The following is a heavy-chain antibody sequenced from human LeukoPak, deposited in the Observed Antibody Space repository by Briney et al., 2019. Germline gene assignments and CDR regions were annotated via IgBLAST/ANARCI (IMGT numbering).Heavy chain of an antibody. V-gene: IGHV3-23*01. CDR2: ISGSGGST. J-gene: IGHJ4*02. Sequence: GGSLRLSCAASGFTFSDYYMSWVRQAPGKGLEWVSAISGSGGSTYYADSVKGRFTISRDNSKNTLYLQMNSLRAEDTAVYYCASVDTAMVPPFDYWGQGTLVTVSS. D-gene: IGHD5-18*01. CDR3: ASVDTAMVPPFDY. CDR1: GFTFSDYY.